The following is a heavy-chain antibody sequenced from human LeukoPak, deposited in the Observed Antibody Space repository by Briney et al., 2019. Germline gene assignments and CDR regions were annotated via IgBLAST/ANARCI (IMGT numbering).Heavy chain of an antibody. CDR2: INPNSGGT. Sequence: ASVKVSCKASGYTFTCYYMHWVRQAPGQGLEWMGWINPNSGGTNYAQKFQGRVTMTRDTSISTAYMEVSRLRYDDTAVYYCARSPKYYDFWSGYPSPPNWFDPWGQGTLVTVSS. J-gene: IGHJ5*02. CDR1: GYTFTCYY. CDR3: ARSPKYYDFWSGYPSPPNWFDP. D-gene: IGHD3-3*01. V-gene: IGHV1-2*02.